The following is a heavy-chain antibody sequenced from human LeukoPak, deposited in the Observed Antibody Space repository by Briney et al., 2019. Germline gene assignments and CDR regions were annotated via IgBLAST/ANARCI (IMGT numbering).Heavy chain of an antibody. V-gene: IGHV3-30-3*01. D-gene: IGHD6-13*01. Sequence: PERSLRLSCAAPGFTFSSHAMHWLRQAPGKGLEWVAAISYDGRNKYHADSVTGRFTISRDNSKSTLYLQMTSLRAEDTAVYYCARDITGSWSIDYWGQGTLITVSS. CDR2: ISYDGRNK. J-gene: IGHJ4*02. CDR1: GFTFSSHA. CDR3: ARDITGSWSIDY.